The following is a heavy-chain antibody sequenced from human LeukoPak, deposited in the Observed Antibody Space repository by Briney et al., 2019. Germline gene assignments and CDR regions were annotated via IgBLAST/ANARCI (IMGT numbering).Heavy chain of an antibody. CDR3: ARGRDYAFDL. D-gene: IGHD4-11*01. V-gene: IGHV3-11*06. CDR2: ISSSSSYT. J-gene: IGHJ3*01. CDR1: GFTFSDYY. Sequence: GGPLRLSCAASGFTFSDYYMTWIRQAPGKGLEWVSYISSSSSYTNYADSVKGRFTVSRDNAKNSLYLQMNSLRAEDTAVYYCARGRDYAFDLWGQGTKVTVSS.